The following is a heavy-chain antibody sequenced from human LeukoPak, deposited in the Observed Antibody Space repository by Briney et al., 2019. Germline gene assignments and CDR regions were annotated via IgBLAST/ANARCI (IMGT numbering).Heavy chain of an antibody. CDR2: IIPIFGTA. CDR1: GGTFSSYA. Sequence: SVKVSCKASGGTFSSYAISWVRQAPGQGLEWMGRIIPIFGTANYAQKLQGRVTMTTDTSTSTAYMELRSLRSDDTAVYYCARGDIVVVPAAIGEDAFDIWGQGTMVTVSS. J-gene: IGHJ3*02. D-gene: IGHD2-2*01. CDR3: ARGDIVVVPAAIGEDAFDI. V-gene: IGHV1-69*05.